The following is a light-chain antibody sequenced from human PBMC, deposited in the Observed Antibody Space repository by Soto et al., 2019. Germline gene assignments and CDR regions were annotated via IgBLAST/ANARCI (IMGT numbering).Light chain of an antibody. V-gene: IGLV2-14*01. Sequence: QSALTQPASVSGSPGQSITISCTGTSSDVGFFNFVSWYQQYPGKAPKLIIYEVSNRPSGVSHRFSASKSANTASLTISGLQAEDEADYYCSSYTSSSTPVLFGGGTKVTVL. CDR1: SSDVGFFNF. J-gene: IGLJ2*01. CDR2: EVS. CDR3: SSYTSSSTPVL.